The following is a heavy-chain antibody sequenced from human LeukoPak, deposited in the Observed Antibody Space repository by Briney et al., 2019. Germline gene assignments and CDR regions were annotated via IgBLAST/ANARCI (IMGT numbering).Heavy chain of an antibody. J-gene: IGHJ6*03. D-gene: IGHD7-27*01. V-gene: IGHV3-74*01. CDR2: INSDGSST. CDR3: ARDRTGYWGNYYYYMDV. CDR1: GFTFSSYW. Sequence: PGGSLRLSCAASGFTFSSYWMHWVRQAPGKGLVWVSRINSDGSSTSYADSVKGRFTISRDNAKNTLYLQMNSLRAEDTAVYYCARDRTGYWGNYYYYMDVWGKGTTVTISS.